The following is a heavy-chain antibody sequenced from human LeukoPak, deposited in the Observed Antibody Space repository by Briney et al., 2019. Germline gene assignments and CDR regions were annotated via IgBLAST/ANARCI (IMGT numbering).Heavy chain of an antibody. Sequence: ASVKVSCKASGYTFTSYGISCVRHAPGQGLEWMGWISAYNGNTNYAQKLQGRVTMTTDTSTSTAYMELRSLRSDDTAVYYCARESIYYDFWSGPTNYYYYGMDVWGQGTTVTVSS. CDR2: ISAYNGNT. CDR1: GYTFTSYG. CDR3: ARESIYYDFWSGPTNYYYYGMDV. D-gene: IGHD3-3*01. J-gene: IGHJ6*02. V-gene: IGHV1-18*01.